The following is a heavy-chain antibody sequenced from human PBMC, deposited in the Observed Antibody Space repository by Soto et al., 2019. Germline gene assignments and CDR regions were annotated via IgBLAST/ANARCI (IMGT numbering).Heavy chain of an antibody. Sequence: QVQLVQSGAEVKKPGASVKVSCKASGYTFNNYHINWVRQAPGQVLEWMGWISPYNGNTNYAQKFQDRVTMTTDTSTSTAYMDLRSLKSDDTAVYYCARDPSTVTTPFDYWGQGTLVTVSS. CDR2: ISPYNGNT. V-gene: IGHV1-18*01. CDR1: GYTFNNYH. D-gene: IGHD4-17*01. CDR3: ARDPSTVTTPFDY. J-gene: IGHJ4*02.